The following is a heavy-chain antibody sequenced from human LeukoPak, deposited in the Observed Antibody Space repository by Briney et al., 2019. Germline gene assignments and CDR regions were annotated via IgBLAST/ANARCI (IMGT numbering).Heavy chain of an antibody. D-gene: IGHD6-6*01. Sequence: PSETLSLTCAVYGGSFSGYYWCWIRQPPGKGLEWIGEINHSGSTNYNPSLKSRVTISVDTSKNQFSLKLSSVTAADTAVYYCARIAASDVYWGQGTLVTVSS. CDR3: ARIAASDVY. CDR1: GGSFSGYY. V-gene: IGHV4-34*01. CDR2: INHSGST. J-gene: IGHJ4*02.